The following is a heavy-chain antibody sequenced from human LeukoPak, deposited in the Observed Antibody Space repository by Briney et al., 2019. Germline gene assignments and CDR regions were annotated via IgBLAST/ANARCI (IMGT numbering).Heavy chain of an antibody. D-gene: IGHD3-16*01. CDR2: VWYDGRNR. J-gene: IGHJ5*02. Sequence: PGGSLRLSCAASGYTFSRHGIHWVRQAPGKGLEWVAVVWYDGRNRDYVDSVKGRFTISKDNSNNMVFLQMDRLRAEDTAVYYCASLWGGNGYSGGSLNLWGQGTLVTVSS. V-gene: IGHV3-33*01. CDR3: ASLWGGNGYSGGSLNL. CDR1: GYTFSRHG.